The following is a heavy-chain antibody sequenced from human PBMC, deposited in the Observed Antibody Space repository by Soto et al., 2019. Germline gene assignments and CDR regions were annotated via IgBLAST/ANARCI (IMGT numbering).Heavy chain of an antibody. CDR1: GFTFSGYS. J-gene: IGHJ5*02. Sequence: ASVKVSCKASGFTFSGYSINWLRQAPGQGLEWMGWINAIRGTTKYAQKFQGRVTLIRDTSIATAYLALTSLTSDDTAVYYCAKVLTRQSAYGLDLWGQGTQVTVSS. CDR2: INAIRGTT. CDR3: AKVLTRQSAYGLDL. V-gene: IGHV1-2*02. D-gene: IGHD3-3*01.